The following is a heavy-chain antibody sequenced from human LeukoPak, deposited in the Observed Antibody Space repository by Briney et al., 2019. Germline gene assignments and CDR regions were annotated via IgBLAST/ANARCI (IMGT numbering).Heavy chain of an antibody. Sequence: PSETLSLTCTVPGGSISSYYWSWIRQPPGKGLEWIGYIYYSGSTNYNPSLKSRVTISVDTSKNQFSLKLSSVTAADTAVYYCARTTDSITMVRAPLGWFDPWGQGTLVTVSS. J-gene: IGHJ5*02. CDR3: ARTTDSITMVRAPLGWFDP. CDR1: GGSISSYY. CDR2: IYYSGST. V-gene: IGHV4-59*08. D-gene: IGHD3-10*01.